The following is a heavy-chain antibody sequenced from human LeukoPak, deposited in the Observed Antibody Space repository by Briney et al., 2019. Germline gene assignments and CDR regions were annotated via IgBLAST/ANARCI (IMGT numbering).Heavy chain of an antibody. CDR3: AGHDPSGTIRPNWFDP. J-gene: IGHJ5*02. CDR1: GGSISSSSYY. V-gene: IGHV4-39*01. Sequence: SETLSLTCTVSGGSISSSSYYWGWIRQPPGKGLEWIGSIYYSGSTYYNPSLKSRVTISVDTSKNQFSLKLSSVTAADTAVYYCAGHDPSGTIRPNWFDPWGQGTLVTVSS. CDR2: IYYSGST. D-gene: IGHD1-7*01.